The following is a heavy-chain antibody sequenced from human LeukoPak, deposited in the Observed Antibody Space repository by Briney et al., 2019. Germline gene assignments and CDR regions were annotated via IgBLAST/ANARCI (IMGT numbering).Heavy chain of an antibody. V-gene: IGHV1-69*04. D-gene: IGHD6-13*01. Sequence: SVKVSCKASGGTLSSYAISWVRQAPGQGLEWMGRIIPILGIANYAQKFQGRVTITADKSTSTAYMELSSLRSEDTAVYYCARSRYSSSWYEVPGYWGQGTLVTASS. CDR1: GGTLSSYA. CDR3: ARSRYSSSWYEVPGY. CDR2: IIPILGIA. J-gene: IGHJ4*02.